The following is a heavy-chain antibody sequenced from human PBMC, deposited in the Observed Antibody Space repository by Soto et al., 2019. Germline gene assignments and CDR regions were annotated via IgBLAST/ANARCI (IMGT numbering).Heavy chain of an antibody. CDR3: ASRFGEWPARPESNYYYYGMDV. J-gene: IGHJ6*02. CDR1: GGTFSSYA. Sequence: QVQLVQSGAEVKKPGSSVKVSCKASGGTFSSYAISWVRQAPGQGLEWMGGIIPIFGTANYAQKFQGRVTITADESTSTAYMELSSLRSEDTAVYYCASRFGEWPARPESNYYYYGMDVWGQGTTVTVSS. CDR2: IIPIFGTA. V-gene: IGHV1-69*01. D-gene: IGHD3-10*01.